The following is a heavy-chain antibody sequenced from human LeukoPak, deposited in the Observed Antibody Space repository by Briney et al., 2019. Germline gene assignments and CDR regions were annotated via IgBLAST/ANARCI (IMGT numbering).Heavy chain of an antibody. D-gene: IGHD2-15*01. CDR3: AKDQGFSGGSCYDY. V-gene: IGHV3-30*02. Sequence: GGSLRLSCAASGFTFSSYGMHWVRQAPGKGLEWVAFIRYDGSNKYYADSVKGRFTISRDNSKNTLYLQMNSLRAEDTAVYYCAKDQGFSGGSCYDYWGQGTLVTVSS. J-gene: IGHJ4*02. CDR1: GFTFSSYG. CDR2: IRYDGSNK.